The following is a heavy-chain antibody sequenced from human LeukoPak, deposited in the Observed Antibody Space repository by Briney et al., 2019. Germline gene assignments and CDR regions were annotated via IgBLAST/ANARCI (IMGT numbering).Heavy chain of an antibody. CDR1: GFTFSNYG. D-gene: IGHD2-2*01. CDR2: IRYDGSNK. J-gene: IGHJ4*02. Sequence: PGGSLRLSCAASGFTFSNYGMHWVRQAPGKGLEWVAFIRYDGSNKYFADSLKGRFTISRDNSKNTLYLQMNSLRPEDTAVYYCAKDRDIVVVPAAMYDYWGQGTLVTVSS. CDR3: AKDRDIVVVPAAMYDY. V-gene: IGHV3-30*02.